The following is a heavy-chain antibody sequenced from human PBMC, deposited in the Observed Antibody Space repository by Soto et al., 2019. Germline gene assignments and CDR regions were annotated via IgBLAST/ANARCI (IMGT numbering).Heavy chain of an antibody. CDR3: ASYCSGGSCYANYYYGMDV. CDR2: IIPIFGTA. Sequence: GASVKVSCKASGGTFSSYAISWVRQDPGQGLEWMGGIIPIFGTANYAQKFQGRVTITADESTSTAYMELSSLRSEDTAVYYCASYCSGGSCYANYYYGMDVWGQGTTVTVSS. J-gene: IGHJ6*02. D-gene: IGHD2-15*01. CDR1: GGTFSSYA. V-gene: IGHV1-69*13.